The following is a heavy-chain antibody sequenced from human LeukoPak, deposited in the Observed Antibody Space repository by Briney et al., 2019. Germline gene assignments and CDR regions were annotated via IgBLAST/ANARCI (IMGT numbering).Heavy chain of an antibody. Sequence: GGSLRLSCVSSGFSFSNYAMSWVRQAPGKGLEWVSSISGSGGSTHYADSVKGRFTISRDKTKNTLYLQMNSLRAEDTAVYYCAKSAYYDASCYYREYYFDYWGQGTLVTVSS. V-gene: IGHV3-23*01. J-gene: IGHJ4*02. CDR3: AKSAYYDASCYYREYYFDY. D-gene: IGHD3-22*01. CDR2: ISGSGGST. CDR1: GFSFSNYA.